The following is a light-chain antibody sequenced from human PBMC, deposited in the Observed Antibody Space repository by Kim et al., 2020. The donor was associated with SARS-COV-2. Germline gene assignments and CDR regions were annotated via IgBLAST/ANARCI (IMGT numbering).Light chain of an antibody. CDR1: TSDIGGYNH. J-gene: IGLJ3*02. Sequence: QSVLTQPASVSGSLGQSVTISCTGTTSDIGGYNHVSWYQQYPGKVPKLMVYDVDKRPSWVSYRFSASKSGNTASLTISGLQAEDEATYYCNSYRTGNTLVFGGGTQLTVL. CDR3: NSYRTGNTLV. CDR2: DVD. V-gene: IGLV2-14*03.